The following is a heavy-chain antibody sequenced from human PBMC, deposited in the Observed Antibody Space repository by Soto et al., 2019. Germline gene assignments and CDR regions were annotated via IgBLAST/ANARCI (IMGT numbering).Heavy chain of an antibody. CDR2: IYYSGST. D-gene: IGHD6-13*01. CDR3: ARDLFGRSWVVGWFDP. J-gene: IGHJ5*02. V-gene: IGHV4-59*01. CDR1: GGSISSYY. Sequence: PSETLSLTCTVSGGSISSYYWSWIRQPPGKRLEWIGCIYYSGSTNYNPSLKSRATISVDTSKNQFSLKLSSVTAADTAVYYCARDLFGRSWVVGWFDPWGQGTLLTLCS.